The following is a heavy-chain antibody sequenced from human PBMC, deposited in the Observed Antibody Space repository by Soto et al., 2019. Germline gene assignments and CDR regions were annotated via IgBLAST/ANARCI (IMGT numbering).Heavy chain of an antibody. CDR2: FDPEDGET. CDR3: ATDRNYDFWSGPLGGAFDI. J-gene: IGHJ3*02. D-gene: IGHD3-3*01. CDR1: GYTLTELS. V-gene: IGHV1-24*01. Sequence: ASVKVSCKVSGYTLTELSMHWVRQAPGKGLELMGGFDPEDGETIYAQKFQGRVTMTEDTSTDTAYMELSSLRSEDTAVYYCATDRNYDFWSGPLGGAFDIWGQGTMVTVSS.